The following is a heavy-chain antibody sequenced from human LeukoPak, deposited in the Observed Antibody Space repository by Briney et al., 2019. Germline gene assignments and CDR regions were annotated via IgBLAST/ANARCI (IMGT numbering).Heavy chain of an antibody. J-gene: IGHJ4*02. Sequence: SETLSLTCTVSGDAITGSTYYWGWISPPPGKGLEWIGSMYYSGSTYSNASLKSRVTISADTSKNQFSLKLSSVTAADTATYYCAKQYYDRTGYYYFDHWTQGTLVTVSS. D-gene: IGHD3-22*01. CDR2: MYYSGST. CDR3: AKQYYDRTGYYYFDH. CDR1: GDAITGSTYY. V-gene: IGHV4-39*01.